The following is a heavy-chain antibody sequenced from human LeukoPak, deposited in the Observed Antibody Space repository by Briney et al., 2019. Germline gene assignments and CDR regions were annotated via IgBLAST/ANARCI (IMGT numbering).Heavy chain of an antibody. CDR3: ARDATGLWFGELFEKEDCP. V-gene: IGHV1-2*02. CDR1: GYTFTGCY. D-gene: IGHD3-10*01. Sequence: GASAKVSCKASGYTFTGCYMHWVRQAPAQGLEWMGWINPNSGGTNYAQNFQGRVTMTSDTSISTDYMELSRLRSDDTAVYYCARDATGLWFGELFEKEDCPWGQGTLVTVSS. J-gene: IGHJ5*02. CDR2: INPNSGGT.